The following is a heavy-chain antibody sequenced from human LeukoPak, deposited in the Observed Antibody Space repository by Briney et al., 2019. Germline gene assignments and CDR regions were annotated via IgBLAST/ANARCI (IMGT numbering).Heavy chain of an antibody. CDR3: ASMQEYSGSWYYFDY. CDR1: GGTFSSYA. D-gene: IGHD6-13*01. CDR2: ISAYNGNT. J-gene: IGHJ4*02. V-gene: IGHV1-18*01. Sequence: ASVKVSCKASGGTFSSYAISWVRQAPGQGLEWMGWISAYNGNTNYAQKLQGRVTMTTDTSTSTAYMELRSLRSDDTAVYYCASMQEYSGSWYYFDYWGQGTLVTVSS.